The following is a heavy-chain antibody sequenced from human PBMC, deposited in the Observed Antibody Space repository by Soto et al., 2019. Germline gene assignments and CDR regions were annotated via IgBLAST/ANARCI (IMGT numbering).Heavy chain of an antibody. D-gene: IGHD2-2*01. CDR3: ARGIRRVVPAASHYYYYYMDV. CDR1: GYTFTSYD. V-gene: IGHV1-8*01. CDR2: MNPNSGNT. J-gene: IGHJ6*03. Sequence: ASVKVSCKASGYTFTSYDINWVRQATGQGLEWMGWMNPNSGNTGYPQKFQGRVTMTRNTSISTAYMELSSLRSEDTAVYYCARGIRRVVPAASHYYYYYMDVWGKGTTVTVSS.